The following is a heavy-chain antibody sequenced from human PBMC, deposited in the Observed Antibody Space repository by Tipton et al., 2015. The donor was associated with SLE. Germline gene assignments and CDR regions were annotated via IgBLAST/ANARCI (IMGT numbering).Heavy chain of an antibody. CDR2: IYTSGST. CDR3: ARDWSSGWYNWFDP. CDR1: GGSLSSYN. J-gene: IGHJ5*02. Sequence: TLSLTCTVSGGSLSSYNWSWIRQPPGKGLEWIGYIYTSGSTNYNPSLKSRVTISVDSSKNQFSLKLSSVTAADTAVYYCARDWSSGWYNWFDPWGQGTLVTVSS. D-gene: IGHD6-19*01. V-gene: IGHV4-4*08.